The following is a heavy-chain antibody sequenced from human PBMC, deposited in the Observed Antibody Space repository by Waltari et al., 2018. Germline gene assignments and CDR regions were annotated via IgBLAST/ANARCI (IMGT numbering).Heavy chain of an antibody. D-gene: IGHD5-12*01. J-gene: IGHJ4*02. V-gene: IGHV3-66*01. CDR2: GHKDGRT. Sequence: EVQLVESGGGLVQPGGSLRLSCTVSECPVTNNYISWVRQGPGKGLEWVAIGHKDGRTYYADSVRGRFTISRDSSRNTVYLQMNTLRAEDTAVYFCVRYEYWGQGTLVTVSS. CDR3: VRYEY. CDR1: ECPVTNNY.